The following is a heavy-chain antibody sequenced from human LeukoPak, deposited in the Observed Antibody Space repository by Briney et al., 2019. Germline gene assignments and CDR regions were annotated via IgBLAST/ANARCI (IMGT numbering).Heavy chain of an antibody. V-gene: IGHV4-34*01. Sequence: SETLSLTCAVYGGSFSGYYWSWIRQPPGKGLEWIGEINHSGSTNYNPSLKSRVTISVDTSKNRFSLKLSSVTAADTAVYYCARGLLYYFDYWGQGTLVTVSS. CDR2: INHSGST. D-gene: IGHD3-10*01. CDR3: ARGLLYYFDY. J-gene: IGHJ4*02. CDR1: GGSFSGYY.